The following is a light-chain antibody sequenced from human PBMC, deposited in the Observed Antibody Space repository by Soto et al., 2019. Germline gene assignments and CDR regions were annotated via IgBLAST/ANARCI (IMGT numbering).Light chain of an antibody. V-gene: IGLV1-40*01. J-gene: IGLJ1*01. CDR3: QSYDSSLSALYV. Sequence: QSVLTQPPSVSGAPGQRVTIACTGSSSNIGAGSDVHWYQQLPGTAPKLVIYANNNRPSGVPDRFSGSKSGTSASLAITGLQAEDEADYYCQSYDSSLSALYVFGTGTKVTVL. CDR1: SSNIGAGSD. CDR2: ANN.